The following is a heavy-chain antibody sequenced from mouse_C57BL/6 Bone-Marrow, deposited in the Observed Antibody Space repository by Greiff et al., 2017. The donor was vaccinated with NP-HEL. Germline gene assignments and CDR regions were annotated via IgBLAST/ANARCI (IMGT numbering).Heavy chain of an antibody. CDR3: ATYGSSFRGDAMDY. CDR1: GFNIKDYY. Sequence: EVQLQQSGAELVKPGASVKLSCTASGFNIKDYYMHWVKQRTEQGLEWIGRIDPEDGETKYAPKFPGKATLTADTSSNTAYLQLSSLTSEDTAVYYCATYGSSFRGDAMDYWGQGTSVTVSS. V-gene: IGHV14-2*01. J-gene: IGHJ4*01. D-gene: IGHD1-1*01. CDR2: IDPEDGET.